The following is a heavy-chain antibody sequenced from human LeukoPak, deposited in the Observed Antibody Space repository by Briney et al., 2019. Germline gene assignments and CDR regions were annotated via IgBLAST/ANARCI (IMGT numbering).Heavy chain of an antibody. CDR1: GGSISSSSYY. D-gene: IGHD3-22*01. Sequence: SETLSLTCTVSGGSISSSSYYWGWIRQPPGKGLEWIGSIYYSGSTYYNPSLKSRVTISVDTSKNQFSLKLSSVTAADTAVYYCASLYYYDSSGPDYWGQGTLVTVSS. CDR3: ASLYYYDSSGPDY. V-gene: IGHV4-39*07. J-gene: IGHJ4*02. CDR2: IYYSGST.